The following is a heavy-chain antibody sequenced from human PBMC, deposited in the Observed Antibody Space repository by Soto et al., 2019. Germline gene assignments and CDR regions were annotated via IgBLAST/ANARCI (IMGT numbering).Heavy chain of an antibody. CDR1: GYTFTSYD. Sequence: GASVKVSCKASGYTFTSYDINWVRQATGQGLEWMGWMNPNSGNTGYAQKFQGRVTMTRNTSISTAYMELSSLRSEDTAVYYCARGSRVRGVIITPYYYYGMDVWGQGTTGTVSS. D-gene: IGHD3-10*01. CDR3: ARGSRVRGVIITPYYYYGMDV. V-gene: IGHV1-8*01. CDR2: MNPNSGNT. J-gene: IGHJ6*02.